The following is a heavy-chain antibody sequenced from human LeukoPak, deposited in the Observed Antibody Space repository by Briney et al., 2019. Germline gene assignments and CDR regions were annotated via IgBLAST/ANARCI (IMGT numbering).Heavy chain of an antibody. Sequence: GGSLRLFCAASGFTFSSYSMNWVRQAPGKGLEWVSYISSSSSTIYYADSVKGRFTISRDNSKNTLYLQMNSLRAEDTAVYYCAKETRLWFGESSDYWGQGTLVTVSS. CDR1: GFTFSSYS. D-gene: IGHD3-10*01. CDR3: AKETRLWFGESSDY. J-gene: IGHJ4*02. V-gene: IGHV3-48*01. CDR2: ISSSSSTI.